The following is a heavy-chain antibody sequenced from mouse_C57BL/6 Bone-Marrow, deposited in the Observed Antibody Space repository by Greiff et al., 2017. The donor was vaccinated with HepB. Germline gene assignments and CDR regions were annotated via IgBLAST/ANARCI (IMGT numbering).Heavy chain of an antibody. CDR1: GYAFSSYW. J-gene: IGHJ4*01. D-gene: IGHD2-12*01. Sequence: VQLQESGAELVKPGASVKISCKASGYAFSSYWMNWVKQRPGKGLEWIGQIYPGDGDTNYNGKFKGKATLTADKSSSTAYMQLSSLTSADSSVYFCARWVLRWAMDYWGQGTSVTVSS. CDR2: IYPGDGDT. V-gene: IGHV1-80*01. CDR3: ARWVLRWAMDY.